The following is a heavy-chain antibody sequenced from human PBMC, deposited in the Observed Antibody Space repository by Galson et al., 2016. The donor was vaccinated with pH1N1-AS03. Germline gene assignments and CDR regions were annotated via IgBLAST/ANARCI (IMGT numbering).Heavy chain of an antibody. CDR1: GGSIRRGSDF. CDR3: ASAGYHTPGYHY. V-gene: IGHV4-39*07. D-gene: IGHD3-16*02. J-gene: IGHJ4*02. CDR2: VYYSGGT. Sequence: LSLTCSVSGGSIRRGSDFWAWIRQPPGKGLEWIGSVYYSGGTYYSPSLKSRFSLSVDMSKNQFSLKLTSVTAADTAVYFCASAGYHTPGYHYWGQGALVTVSS.